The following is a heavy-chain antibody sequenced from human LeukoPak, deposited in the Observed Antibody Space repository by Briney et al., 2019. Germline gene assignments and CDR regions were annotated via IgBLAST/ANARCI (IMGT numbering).Heavy chain of an antibody. CDR1: GYSFTSYW. D-gene: IGHD3-22*01. CDR2: IYPGDSDT. CDR3: AISLGDSSGYPTPDAFDI. Sequence: GESLKISCKGSGYSFTSYWIGWVRQMPGKGLEWMGIIYPGDSDTRYSPSFQGQVTISADKSISTAYLQWSSLRSEDTAVYYCAISLGDSSGYPTPDAFDIWGQGTMVTVSS. V-gene: IGHV5-51*01. J-gene: IGHJ3*02.